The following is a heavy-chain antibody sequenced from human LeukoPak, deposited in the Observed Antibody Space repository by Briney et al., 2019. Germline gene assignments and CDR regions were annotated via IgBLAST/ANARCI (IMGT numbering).Heavy chain of an antibody. V-gene: IGHV1-2*02. Sequence: ASVKVSCKASGYTFTGNYMHWVRQAPGQGLEWMGWINPNSGGTNYAQKFQGRVTMTRDTSISTAYMELSRLRSDDTAVYYCARAEYYDFWSGYFPYYFDYWGQGTLVTVSS. D-gene: IGHD3-3*01. J-gene: IGHJ4*02. CDR1: GYTFTGNY. CDR3: ARAEYYDFWSGYFPYYFDY. CDR2: INPNSGGT.